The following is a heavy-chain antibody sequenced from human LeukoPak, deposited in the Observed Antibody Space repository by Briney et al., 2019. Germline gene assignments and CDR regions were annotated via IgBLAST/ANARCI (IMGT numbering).Heavy chain of an antibody. CDR2: MTGSGGST. D-gene: IGHD6-13*01. Sequence: PGGSLRLSCAATGFTFSSYAMSWVRQAPGKGLEGVSAMTGSGGSTCYADSVKGRFTISGDNSKNTLYLQMNSLRAEDTAVYYCARESSSTWYGSLDYWGQGTLDTVSS. J-gene: IGHJ4*02. V-gene: IGHV3-23*01. CDR3: ARESSSTWYGSLDY. CDR1: GFTFSSYA.